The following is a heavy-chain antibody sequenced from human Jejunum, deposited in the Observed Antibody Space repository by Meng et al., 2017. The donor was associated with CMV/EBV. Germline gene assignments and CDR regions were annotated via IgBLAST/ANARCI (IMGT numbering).Heavy chain of an antibody. CDR2: IKEDGSDI. D-gene: IGHD7-27*01. CDR1: GFTCSELW. J-gene: IGHJ4*02. V-gene: IGHV3-7*04. CDR3: MRAHPLGT. Sequence: SGVAFGFTCSELWRRWVRKTPGRGAEWVANIKEDGSDISYVDSVRGRFTISRDNAKNSLYLQMNSLTAEDTALYYCMRAHPLGTWGQGTRVTVSS.